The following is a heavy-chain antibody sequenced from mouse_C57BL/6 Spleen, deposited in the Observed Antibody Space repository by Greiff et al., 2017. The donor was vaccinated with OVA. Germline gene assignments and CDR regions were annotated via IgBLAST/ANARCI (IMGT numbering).Heavy chain of an antibody. V-gene: IGHV1-55*01. D-gene: IGHD3-1*01. CDR2: IYPGSGST. CDR3: ARQGLRRGGFDY. J-gene: IGHJ2*01. CDR1: GYTFTSYW. Sequence: QVQLQQPGAELVKPGASVKMSCKASGYTFTSYWINWVKQRPGQGLEWIGDIYPGSGSTNYNEKFKSKATLTVDKSSGTAYLQLSSLTADDSAVYYCARQGLRRGGFDYWGQGTTLTVSS.